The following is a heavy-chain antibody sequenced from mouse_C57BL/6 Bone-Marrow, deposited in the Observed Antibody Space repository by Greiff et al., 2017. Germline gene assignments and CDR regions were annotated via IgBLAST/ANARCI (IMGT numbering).Heavy chain of an antibody. D-gene: IGHD1-1*01. CDR3: AATLFDY. Sequence: VKLQQPGAELVKPGASVKLSCKASGYTFTSYWMQWVKQRPGQGLEWIGEIDPSDSYTNYNQKFKGKATLTVDTSSSTAYMQLSSLTSEDSAVYYCAATLFDYWGQGTTLTVSS. J-gene: IGHJ2*01. CDR1: GYTFTSYW. V-gene: IGHV1-50*01. CDR2: IDPSDSYT.